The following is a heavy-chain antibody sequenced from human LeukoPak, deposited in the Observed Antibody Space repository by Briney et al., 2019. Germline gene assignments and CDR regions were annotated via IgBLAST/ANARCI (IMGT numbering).Heavy chain of an antibody. J-gene: IGHJ6*03. CDR1: GCSISSYY. D-gene: IGHD3-3*01. CDR2: IYYSGST. V-gene: IGHV4-59*01. CDR3: PRVPPYYALSSRRPYYYYYYMAV. Sequence: SETLSLTCTVSGCSISSYYWSWIRQPPGKGLEWIGYIYYSGSTNYNPSLKSRVTISVDTSKNQFSLKLSSVTAADTAVYYCPRVPPYYALSSRRPYYYYYYMAVCGKATTVTAPS.